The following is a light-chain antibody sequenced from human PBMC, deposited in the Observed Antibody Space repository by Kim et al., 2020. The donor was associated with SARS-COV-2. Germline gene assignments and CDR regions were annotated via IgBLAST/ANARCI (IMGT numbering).Light chain of an antibody. J-gene: IGLJ3*02. CDR1: SGHSSNA. Sequence: QPVLTQSPSASASLGASVKLTCTLSSGHSSNAITWHQHQPEKAPRYLMKVNSDGSNIKEDGISDRFSGSSSGAERYLTISSLQSEDEADYYCQTWGTGIWVFGGGTQLTVL. CDR3: QTWGTGIWV. CDR2: VNSDGSN. V-gene: IGLV4-69*01.